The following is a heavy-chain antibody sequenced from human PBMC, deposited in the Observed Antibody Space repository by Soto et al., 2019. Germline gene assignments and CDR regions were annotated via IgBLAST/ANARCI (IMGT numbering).Heavy chain of an antibody. D-gene: IGHD4-17*01. Sequence: GGSLRLSWAASGCTCSDFAVSWVRQAPGKGLEWVSAISGSGGSTYYADSVKGRFTISRDNSKNTLYLQMNSLRAEDTAVYYCAKEDRSGYGDPITDWGQGTLVTVSS. V-gene: IGHV3-23*01. J-gene: IGHJ4*02. CDR2: ISGSGGST. CDR1: GCTCSDFA. CDR3: AKEDRSGYGDPITD.